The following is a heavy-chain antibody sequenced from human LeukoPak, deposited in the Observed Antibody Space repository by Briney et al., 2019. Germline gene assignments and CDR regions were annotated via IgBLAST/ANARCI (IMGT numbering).Heavy chain of an antibody. CDR2: LNPKRGGT. V-gene: IGHV1-2*02. J-gene: IGHJ4*02. D-gene: IGHD1-26*01. CDR1: GYTFTGYY. Sequence: GASVKVSCKASGYTFTGYYMHWVRQAPGQGLEWMGWLNPKRGGTNYAQKFRGRVTMTRDTSITTAYMELSRLTYDDTAVYYCARDNGMGYYGGSGYFDYWGQGTLVTVSS. CDR3: ARDNGMGYYGGSGYFDY.